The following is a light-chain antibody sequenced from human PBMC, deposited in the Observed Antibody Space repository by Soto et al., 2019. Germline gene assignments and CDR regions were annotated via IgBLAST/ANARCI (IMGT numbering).Light chain of an antibody. J-gene: IGKJ1*01. Sequence: SLGTLSLSAGERATLSCRAIQSVTTQLAWYQQKPGQAPRLIIHGASSRATGVPDRITGSGSGTDFTLSISSLEPEDFAVYYCPQSGVPTRTFGQGTKV. CDR3: PQSGVPTRT. V-gene: IGKV3-20*01. CDR2: GAS. CDR1: QSVTTQ.